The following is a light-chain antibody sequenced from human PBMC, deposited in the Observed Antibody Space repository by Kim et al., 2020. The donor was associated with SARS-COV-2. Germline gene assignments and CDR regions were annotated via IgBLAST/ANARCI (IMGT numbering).Light chain of an antibody. Sequence: DIQITQPPSTLSASVGDRVTITCRASQSISSWLAWYQQKSGKAPKLLIYKASSLNSGVPSRFSGSGYGTEFTLTISSLQPDDFATYYCQQYNSQRTFGQGTKVDIK. J-gene: IGKJ1*01. CDR3: QQYNSQRT. CDR2: KAS. V-gene: IGKV1-5*03. CDR1: QSISSW.